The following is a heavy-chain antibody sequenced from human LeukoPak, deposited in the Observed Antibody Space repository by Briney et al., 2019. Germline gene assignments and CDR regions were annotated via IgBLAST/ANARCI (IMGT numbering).Heavy chain of an antibody. CDR1: GFTLSSYW. Sequence: PGGSLRLSCAASGFTLSSYWMHWVRQAPGKGLVWVSRINSDGSSTSYADSVKGRFTISRDNAKNMLYLQMNSLRAEDTAVYYCASDWITGGYSYYYWGQGTLVTVSS. CDR3: ASDWITGGYSYYY. V-gene: IGHV3-74*01. D-gene: IGHD5-18*01. J-gene: IGHJ4*02. CDR2: INSDGSST.